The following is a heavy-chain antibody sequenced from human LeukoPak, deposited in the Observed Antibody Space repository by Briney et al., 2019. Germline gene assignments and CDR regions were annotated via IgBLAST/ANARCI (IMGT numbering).Heavy chain of an antibody. CDR2: ISSSSSYI. J-gene: IGHJ3*02. CDR1: GFTFTTFW. CDR3: ARYQHYYDSSGYGDDAFDI. V-gene: IGHV3-21*01. D-gene: IGHD3-22*01. Sequence: GGSLRLSCATSGFTFTTFWMHWVRQAPGKGLEWVSSISSSSSYIYYADSVKGRFTISRDNAKNSLYLQMNSLRAEDTAVYYCARYQHYYDSSGYGDDAFDIWGQGTMVTVSS.